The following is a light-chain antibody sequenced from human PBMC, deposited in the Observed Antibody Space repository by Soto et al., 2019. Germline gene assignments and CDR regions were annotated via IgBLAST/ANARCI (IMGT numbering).Light chain of an antibody. CDR2: GAS. CDR1: QSVNSD. J-gene: IGKJ2*01. CDR3: QQYNNWPPYT. Sequence: EIVLTQSPATLSVSPGNRATLSCRASQSVNSDLAWYQQKPGQAPRLLIYGASTRATGTPTRFGGSGSGTEFTLTISSLQSEDFSGYVCQQYNNWPPYTFGQGTNLEIK. V-gene: IGKV3-15*01.